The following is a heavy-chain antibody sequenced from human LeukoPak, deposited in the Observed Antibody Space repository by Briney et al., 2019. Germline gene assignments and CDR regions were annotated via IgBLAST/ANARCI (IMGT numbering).Heavy chain of an antibody. V-gene: IGHV4-59*01. CDR1: GGSISSYY. Sequence: SETLSLTCTVSGGSISSYYWSWIRQPPGKGLEWIGYIYYSGSTNYNPSLKSRVTISVNTSKNQFSLKLSSVTAADTAVYYCASAGSGDYFDYWGQGTLVTVSS. D-gene: IGHD1-26*01. CDR3: ASAGSGDYFDY. J-gene: IGHJ4*02. CDR2: IYYSGST.